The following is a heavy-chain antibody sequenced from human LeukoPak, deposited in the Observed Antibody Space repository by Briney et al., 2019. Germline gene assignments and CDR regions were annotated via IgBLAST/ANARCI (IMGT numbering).Heavy chain of an antibody. CDR3: ARAEKAVTGTLDS. Sequence: SETLSLPCAVSGDSISNYYWSWIRQSPGKELECIGYMYNRGSTIYNPSLKSRVTISTDTSKNQFSLRLTSVTAADTAAYYCARAEKAVTGTLDSWGQGTLITVSS. CDR1: GDSISNYY. J-gene: IGHJ4*02. CDR2: MYNRGST. D-gene: IGHD6-19*01. V-gene: IGHV4-59*01.